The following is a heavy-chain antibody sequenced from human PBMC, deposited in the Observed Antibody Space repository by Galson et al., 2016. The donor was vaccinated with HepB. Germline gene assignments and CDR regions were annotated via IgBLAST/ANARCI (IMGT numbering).Heavy chain of an antibody. J-gene: IGHJ6*02. D-gene: IGHD1-1*01. CDR2: IYYGGRP. Sequence: TLSLTCTISGDSFKNAGHYWTWVRQHPGKGLEWIGYIYYGGRPFYSPSLKGRVSISGDTSRNQFSLSLSSVTAADTAVYYCARDDRVGLEPDGLDVWGQGTTVIVSS. CDR3: ARDDRVGLEPDGLDV. V-gene: IGHV4-31*03. CDR1: GDSFKNAGHY.